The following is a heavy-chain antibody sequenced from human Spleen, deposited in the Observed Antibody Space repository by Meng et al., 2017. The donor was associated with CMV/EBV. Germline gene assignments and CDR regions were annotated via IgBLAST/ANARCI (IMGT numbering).Heavy chain of an antibody. V-gene: IGHV1-2*02. D-gene: IGHD2-15*01. Sequence: FTGSYLHWVRQAPGQGLEWMGWLNPNSGDTNYAQKFQGRVTMTRDTSIRTAYMEMRRLTSDDTALYYCARGKDSVVVVAATRGVGFDPWGQGTLVTVSS. CDR1: FTGSY. CDR3: ARGKDSVVVVAATRGVGFDP. J-gene: IGHJ5*02. CDR2: LNPNSGDT.